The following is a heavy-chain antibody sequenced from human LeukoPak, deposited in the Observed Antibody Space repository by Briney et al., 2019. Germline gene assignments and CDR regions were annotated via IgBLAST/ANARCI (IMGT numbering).Heavy chain of an antibody. V-gene: IGHV1-18*01. CDR3: ARETWNYYGSGSVDY. D-gene: IGHD3-10*01. CDR2: ISAYNGNT. CDR1: GYTFTSYG. J-gene: IGHJ4*02. Sequence: ASVKVSCKASGYTFTSYGISWVRQAPGQGLEWMGWISAYNGNTNYAQKLQGRVTMTTDTSTSTAYMELRSLRSDDTVVYYCARETWNYYGSGSVDYWGQGTLVTVSS.